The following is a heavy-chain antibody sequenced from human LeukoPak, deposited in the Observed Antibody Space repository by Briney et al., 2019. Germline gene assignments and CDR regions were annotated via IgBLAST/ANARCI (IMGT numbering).Heavy chain of an antibody. CDR2: ISSRGTTI. CDR3: ARVGTRRFGELLLSFDY. J-gene: IGHJ4*02. Sequence: PGGSLRLSCAVSGFTFSSYEMNWVRQAPGKGLEWVSYISSRGTTIYYVDSVKGRFTISRDNAKNSLYLQMNSLRAEDTAVYYCARVGTRRFGELLLSFDYWGQGTLVTVSS. CDR1: GFTFSSYE. D-gene: IGHD3-10*01. V-gene: IGHV3-48*03.